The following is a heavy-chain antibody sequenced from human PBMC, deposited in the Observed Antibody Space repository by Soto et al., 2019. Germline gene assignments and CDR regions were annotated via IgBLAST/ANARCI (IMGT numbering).Heavy chain of an antibody. Sequence: QVQLVQSGAEVKKPGASVKVSCKASGYNFTSYYMHWVRQAPGQGLEWMGIIDPSGGSTSYAQKFQGRVSKNRGTSTSTVYMDLSSLRSEDTAVYYCARDLTGGPTYYDFWSGYSPVDYWGLGTLVTVSS. J-gene: IGHJ4*02. CDR2: IDPSGGST. CDR1: GYNFTSYY. D-gene: IGHD3-3*01. V-gene: IGHV1-46*03. CDR3: ARDLTGGPTYYDFWSGYSPVDY.